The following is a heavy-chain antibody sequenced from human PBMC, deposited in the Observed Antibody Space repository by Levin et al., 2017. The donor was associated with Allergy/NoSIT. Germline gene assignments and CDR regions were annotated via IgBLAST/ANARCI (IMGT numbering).Heavy chain of an antibody. Sequence: SQTLSLTCAISGDSVSSNSAAWNWIRQSPSRGLEWLGRTYYRSKWYNDYAVSVKSRITINPDTSKNQFSLQLNSVTVEDTAVYYCARDRLRIQLWSYSYYGMDGWGQGTTVTVSS. D-gene: IGHD5-18*01. J-gene: IGHJ6*02. CDR1: GDSVSSNSAA. CDR2: TYYRSKWYN. CDR3: ARDRLRIQLWSYSYYGMDG. V-gene: IGHV6-1*01.